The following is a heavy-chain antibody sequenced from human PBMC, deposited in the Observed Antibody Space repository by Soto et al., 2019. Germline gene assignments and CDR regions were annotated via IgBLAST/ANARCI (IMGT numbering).Heavy chain of an antibody. CDR1: GFTFSSYS. CDR3: AKKVKSGPGDQYFHY. CDR2: FRTGGDDGTT. Sequence: EVQLLESGGGLVQPGGSLRLSCAASGFTFSSYSMSWVRQAPGKGLEWVSGFRTGGDDGTTYYADSVKGRFTISRDNSNKTLFLQMNSLKAEDSAIYYFAKKVKSGPGDQYFHYWGQGTLVTVCS. J-gene: IGHJ1*01. V-gene: IGHV3-23*01. D-gene: IGHD3-10*01.